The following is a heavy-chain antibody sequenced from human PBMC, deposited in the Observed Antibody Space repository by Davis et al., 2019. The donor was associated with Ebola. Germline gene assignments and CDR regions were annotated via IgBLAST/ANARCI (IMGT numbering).Heavy chain of an antibody. V-gene: IGHV1-18*01. CDR3: ARDGDGDFIYYYYYGMDV. D-gene: IGHD4-17*01. CDR2: TSAYNGNT. CDR1: GYTFTSYG. Sequence: AASVKVSCKASGYTFTSYGISWVRQAPGQGLEWMGWTSAYNGNTNYAQKLQGRVTMTTDTSTSTAYMELRSLRSDDTAVYYCARDGDGDFIYYYYYGMDVWGQGTTVTVSS. J-gene: IGHJ6*02.